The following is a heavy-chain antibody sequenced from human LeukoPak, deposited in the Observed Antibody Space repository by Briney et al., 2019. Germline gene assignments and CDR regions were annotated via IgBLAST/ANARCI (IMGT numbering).Heavy chain of an antibody. V-gene: IGHV1-8*03. J-gene: IGHJ3*02. CDR3: ARRLRYFDRGAFDI. CDR1: GYTFTSYD. CDR2: MNPNSGNT. Sequence: ASVKVSCKASGYTFTSYDINWVRQATGQGLEWMGWMNPNSGNTGYAQKFQGRVTITRNTSISTAYMELSSLRSEDTAVYYCARRLRYFDRGAFDIWGQGTMVTVSS. D-gene: IGHD3-9*01.